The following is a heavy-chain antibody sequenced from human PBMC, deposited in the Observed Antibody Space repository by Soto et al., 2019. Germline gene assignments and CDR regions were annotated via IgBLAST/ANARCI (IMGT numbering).Heavy chain of an antibody. CDR2: IYSSGST. Sequence: SSETLSLTCTVSGGSMTNHYWSWIRQPPGKGLEWVGYIYSSGSTNYNPSLKSRVAISVDTSKNQFSLDLRSVTATDTAVYYCARRMDTSGWLDYWGRGTLVTVSS. CDR1: GGSMTNHY. J-gene: IGHJ4*02. D-gene: IGHD6-19*01. CDR3: ARRMDTSGWLDY. V-gene: IGHV4-59*08.